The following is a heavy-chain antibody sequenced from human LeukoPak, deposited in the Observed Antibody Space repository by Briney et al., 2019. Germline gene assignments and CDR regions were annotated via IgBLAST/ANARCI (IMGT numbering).Heavy chain of an antibody. CDR2: ISSGSSYI. CDR1: GFTFDDYG. CDR3: ARPPFEYSSSSGWFDP. D-gene: IGHD6-6*01. Sequence: GGSLRLSCAASGFTFDDYGMNWVRQAPGKGLEWVSSISSGSSYIYYADSVKGRFTISRDNAKNSLYLQMNSLRAEDTAVYYCARPPFEYSSSSGWFDPWGQGTLVTVSS. V-gene: IGHV3-21*01. J-gene: IGHJ5*02.